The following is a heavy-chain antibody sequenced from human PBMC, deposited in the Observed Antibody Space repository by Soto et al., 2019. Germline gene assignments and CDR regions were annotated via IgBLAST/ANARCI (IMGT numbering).Heavy chain of an antibody. Sequence: ASVKVSCKASGYTFTSYYLHWVGRAPGQGLEWMGLINPSGGSTSYEQKFQGRVTMTRDTSTSTVYMELSSLRSEDTAVHYCARVRRSSGYYYGYWGQGTPDTVSS. CDR2: INPSGGST. V-gene: IGHV1-46*01. CDR1: GYTFTSYY. J-gene: IGHJ4*02. CDR3: ARVRRSSGYYYGY. D-gene: IGHD3-22*01.